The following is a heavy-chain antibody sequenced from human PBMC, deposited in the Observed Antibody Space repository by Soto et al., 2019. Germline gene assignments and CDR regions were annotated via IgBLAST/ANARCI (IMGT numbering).Heavy chain of an antibody. CDR2: IYYSGRT. V-gene: IGHV4-39*01. CDR1: AGSISSSSYY. Sequence: SETLSLTWTVPAGSISSSSYYRGWIRQPPGKGLEWIGTIYYSGRTYYNPSLKSRVTISVDTSKNQFSLKLSSVNAADTAVYYCASPGGLSSSSEVEVWGQGTTVTVSS. J-gene: IGHJ6*02. D-gene: IGHD6-13*01. CDR3: ASPGGLSSSSEVEV.